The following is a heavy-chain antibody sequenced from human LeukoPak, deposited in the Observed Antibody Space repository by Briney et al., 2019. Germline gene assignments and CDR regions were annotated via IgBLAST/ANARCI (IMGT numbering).Heavy chain of an antibody. D-gene: IGHD2-2*02. CDR2: IYTSGSA. J-gene: IGHJ4*02. Sequence: SETLSLTCTVSGGSISSYYWSWIRQPAGEGLEWIGRIYTSGSANYNPSLKSRVTMSVDTSKNQFSLKLSSVTAADTAVYYCASSSPYCSSTSCYTVDYWGQGTLVTVSS. CDR3: ASSSPYCSSTSCYTVDY. CDR1: GGSISSYY. V-gene: IGHV4-4*07.